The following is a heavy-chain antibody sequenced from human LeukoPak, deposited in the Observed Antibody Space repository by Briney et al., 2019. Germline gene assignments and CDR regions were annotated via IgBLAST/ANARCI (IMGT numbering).Heavy chain of an antibody. J-gene: IGHJ6*03. CDR2: IIPIFGTA. CDR1: GGTFSSYA. CDR3: ARQGYDFWSGYYTPLDYYYYMDV. V-gene: IGHV1-69*13. Sequence: ASVKVSCKASGGTFSSYAISWVRQAPGQGLERMGGIIPIFGTANYAEKFQGRVTITADESTSTAYMELSSLRSEDTAVYYCARQGYDFWSGYYTPLDYYYYMDVWGKGTTVTVSS. D-gene: IGHD3-3*01.